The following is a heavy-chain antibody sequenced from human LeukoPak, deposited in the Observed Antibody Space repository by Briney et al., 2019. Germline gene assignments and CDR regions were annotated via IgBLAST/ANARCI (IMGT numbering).Heavy chain of an antibody. CDR3: ARELGSSGYYFDY. V-gene: IGHV3-30-3*01. Sequence: GRSLRLSCAASGFTFSSYAMPWVRQAPVKGLEWVAVISYDGSNKYYADSVKGRFTISRDNSKNTLYLQMNSLRAEDTAVYYCARELGSSGYYFDYWGQGALVTVSS. CDR2: ISYDGSNK. D-gene: IGHD3-22*01. J-gene: IGHJ4*02. CDR1: GFTFSSYA.